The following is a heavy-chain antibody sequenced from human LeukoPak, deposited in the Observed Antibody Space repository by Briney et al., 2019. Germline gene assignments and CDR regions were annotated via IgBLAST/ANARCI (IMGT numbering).Heavy chain of an antibody. Sequence: GGSLRLSCAASGFTFSDYWMTWVRQAPGKGLEWVASIKQDGNEKSYVGSVKGRFTISRDNAKNSLYLQMNSLRAEDTAVYYCARDRSVAFDIWGQGTMVTVSS. CDR2: IKQDGNEK. CDR3: ARDRSVAFDI. J-gene: IGHJ3*02. CDR1: GFTFSDYW. V-gene: IGHV3-7*01. D-gene: IGHD3-3*01.